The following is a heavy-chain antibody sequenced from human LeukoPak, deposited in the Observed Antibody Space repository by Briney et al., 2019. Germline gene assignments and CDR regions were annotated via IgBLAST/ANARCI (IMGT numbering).Heavy chain of an antibody. V-gene: IGHV3-7*01. CDR1: GFSLSSYW. CDR2: IKEDGSEQ. Sequence: GGSLRLSCAASGFSLSSYWMSWVRQAPGKGLEWVANIKEDGSEQYYADSLKGRFTISRDNVKNSLYLHINSLRAEDTAVYYCARDSFETDIDYWGQGTLVTVSP. J-gene: IGHJ4*02. D-gene: IGHD1-14*01. CDR3: ARDSFETDIDY.